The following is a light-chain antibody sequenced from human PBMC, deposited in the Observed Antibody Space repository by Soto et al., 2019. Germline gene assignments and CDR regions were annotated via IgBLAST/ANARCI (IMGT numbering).Light chain of an antibody. CDR2: EVF. CDR3: SSYTSGATLRV. CDR1: YNL. V-gene: IGLV2-14*01. J-gene: IGLJ1*01. Sequence: QSALAQPASVSGSPGQSITISCTGTYNLVSWYQQHPGKAPKLMIYEVFNRPSGVSNRFSGSKSGNTASLTISGLQAEDEADYYCSSYTSGATLRVFGTGTKVTVL.